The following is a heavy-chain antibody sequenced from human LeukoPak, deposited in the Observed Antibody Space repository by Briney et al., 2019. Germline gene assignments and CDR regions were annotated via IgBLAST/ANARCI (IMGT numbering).Heavy chain of an antibody. CDR1: GGSISSYY. CDR2: NYYSGST. Sequence: PSETLSLTCTVSGGSISSYYWSWIRQPPGKGLEWIGYNYYSGSTNYNPSLKSRVTISVDTSKNQFSLKLSSVTAADTAVYYCAREWRGRYYYYYMDVWGKGTTVTVSS. D-gene: IGHD2-15*01. CDR3: AREWRGRYYYYYMDV. V-gene: IGHV4-59*01. J-gene: IGHJ6*03.